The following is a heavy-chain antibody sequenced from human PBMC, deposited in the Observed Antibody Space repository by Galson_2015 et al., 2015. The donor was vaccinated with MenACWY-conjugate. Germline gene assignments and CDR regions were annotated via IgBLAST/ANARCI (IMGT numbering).Heavy chain of an antibody. CDR1: GFTFSSYW. Sequence: SLRLSCAASGFTFSSYWMTWVRQGPGQGLEWLANIEQDGTEKYYVDSVKGRFTISRDNAKNSLYLEMNSLRGEDTAVYYCARSERFRLYQFYGMDFWGQGTTVTVSS. V-gene: IGHV3-7*03. J-gene: IGHJ6*02. D-gene: IGHD3-10*01. CDR3: ARSERFRLYQFYGMDF. CDR2: IEQDGTEK.